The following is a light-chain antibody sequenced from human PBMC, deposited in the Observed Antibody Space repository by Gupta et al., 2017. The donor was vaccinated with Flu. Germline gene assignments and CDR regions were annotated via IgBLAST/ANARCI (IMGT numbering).Light chain of an antibody. V-gene: IGLV2-11*01. CDR3: CSYAGSYTNYV. CDR2: DVS. CDR1: SSYVGGYNY. J-gene: IGLJ1*01. Sequence: QSALTQPRSVSGSPGQSVTISCTGTSSYVGGYNYVSWYQQHPGNAPKLMIYDVSKRPSGVPDRFSGSKSGNTASLTISGLQAEDEADYYCCSYAGSYTNYVFGTGTKVTVL.